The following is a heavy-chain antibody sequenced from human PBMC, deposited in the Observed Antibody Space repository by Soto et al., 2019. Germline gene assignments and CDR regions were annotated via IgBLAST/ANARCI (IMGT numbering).Heavy chain of an antibody. CDR3: AREWRRLRYFDWLIGY. CDR1: GYTFTGYY. J-gene: IGHJ4*02. D-gene: IGHD3-9*01. CDR2: INPNSGGT. Sequence: QVQLVQSGAEVKKPGASVKVSCKASGYTFTGYYMHWVRQAPGQGLEWMGWINPNSGGTNYAQKFQGRVTMTRDTSISTAYMELGRLRSDDTAVYYCAREWRRLRYFDWLIGYWGQGTLVTVSS. V-gene: IGHV1-2*02.